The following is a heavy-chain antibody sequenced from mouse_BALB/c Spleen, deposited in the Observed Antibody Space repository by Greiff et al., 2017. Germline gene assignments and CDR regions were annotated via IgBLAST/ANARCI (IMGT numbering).Heavy chain of an antibody. CDR2: IWAGGST. J-gene: IGHJ4*01. CDR1: GFSLTSYG. CDR3: ARDRRLPAYYAMDY. D-gene: IGHD1-2*01. V-gene: IGHV2-9*02. Sequence: VKLMESGPGLVAPSQSLSITCTVSGFSLTSYGVHWVRQPPGKGLEWLGVIWAGGSTNYNSALMSRLSISKDNSKSQVFLKMNSLQTDDTAMYYCARDRRLPAYYAMDYWGQGTSVTVSS.